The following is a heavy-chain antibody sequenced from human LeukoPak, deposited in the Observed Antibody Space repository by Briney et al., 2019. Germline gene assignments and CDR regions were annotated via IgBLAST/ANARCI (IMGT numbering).Heavy chain of an antibody. Sequence: ASLTVSCKASVYTFTGYYMHWVRQAPGQGLEWMGWINPNSGGTKYGQKFQGRVTMTRDTSISTAYMELSRLRSDDTAVYYCARGFLWFGGPDAFDIWGLGTMLTVSS. CDR3: ARGFLWFGGPDAFDI. CDR2: INPNSGGT. CDR1: VYTFTGYY. V-gene: IGHV1-2*02. D-gene: IGHD3-10*01. J-gene: IGHJ3*02.